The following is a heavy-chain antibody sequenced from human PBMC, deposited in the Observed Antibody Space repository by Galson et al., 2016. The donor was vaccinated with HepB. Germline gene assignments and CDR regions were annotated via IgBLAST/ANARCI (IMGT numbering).Heavy chain of an antibody. CDR3: ARVGHAFWDTYFAHAYYFDY. J-gene: IGHJ4*02. V-gene: IGHV3-23*01. D-gene: IGHD3-3*01. CDR2: IYGSGGST. CDR1: GFTFSNYA. Sequence: SLRLSCATSGFTFSNYAMSWVRQAPGKGLEWVSTIYGSGGSTFHADSVKGRFTISRDNSKHTLYLQMSSLRAEDTAVYYCARVGHAFWDTYFAHAYYFDYWCKGNLVTVS.